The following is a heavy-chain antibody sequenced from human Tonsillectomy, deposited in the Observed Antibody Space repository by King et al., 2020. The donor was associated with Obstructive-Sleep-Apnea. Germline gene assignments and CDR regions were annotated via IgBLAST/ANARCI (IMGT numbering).Heavy chain of an antibody. Sequence: VQLVESGGGVVQPGRSLRLSCAASGFTFSSYAMHWVRQAPGKGLEWVAVISYDGSNKYYADSVKGRFTISRDNSKNTLYLQMNSLRAEDTAVYYCARDHGPLPVGAPDYWGQGTLVTVSS. J-gene: IGHJ4*02. V-gene: IGHV3-30-3*01. CDR2: ISYDGSNK. D-gene: IGHD1-26*01. CDR3: ARDHGPLPVGAPDY. CDR1: GFTFSSYA.